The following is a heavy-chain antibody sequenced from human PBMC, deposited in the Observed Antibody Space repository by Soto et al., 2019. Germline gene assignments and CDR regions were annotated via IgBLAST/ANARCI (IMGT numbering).Heavy chain of an antibody. V-gene: IGHV3-23*01. J-gene: IGHJ4*02. D-gene: IGHD3-10*01. CDR1: GFTFSAYA. Sequence: EVQLLQSGGDLVQPGWSLRLSCAASGFTFSAYAMSWVRQAPGKGLEWVSAISGSGDRTYYADSVKGRFTICRDSSDNTLYLQMNRLRAEYTAIYYWAKDRMYYYVSGSLGYLDYWGQGTLVIVSS. CDR3: AKDRMYYYVSGSLGYLDY. CDR2: ISGSGDRT.